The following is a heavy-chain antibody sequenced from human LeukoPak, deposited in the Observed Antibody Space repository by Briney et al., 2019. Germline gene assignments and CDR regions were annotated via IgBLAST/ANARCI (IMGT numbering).Heavy chain of an antibody. V-gene: IGHV4-59*01. CDR1: GDSISRDY. D-gene: IGHD1-1*01. Sequence: PSETLSLTCTVSGDSISRDYWSWIWQPPGKGLEWIGYIYYSGSTNYNPSLKGRVTISLDTSKNQFSLKLSSVTAADTAVYYCARDRRNSDAFDIWGQGTMVTVSS. CDR3: ARDRRNSDAFDI. J-gene: IGHJ3*02. CDR2: IYYSGST.